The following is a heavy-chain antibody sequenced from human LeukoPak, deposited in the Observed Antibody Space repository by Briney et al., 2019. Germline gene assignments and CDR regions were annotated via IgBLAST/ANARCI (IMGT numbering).Heavy chain of an antibody. D-gene: IGHD3-10*01. J-gene: IGHJ4*02. CDR3: ATDFSYGSGRGDY. CDR1: GYTLTELS. CDR2: FDPEDGET. V-gene: IGHV1-24*01. Sequence: ASVKVSCKVSGYTLTELSMHWVRQAPGKGLEWMGGFDPEDGETIYAQKFQGRVTMTEDTSTDTAYMELSGLRSEDTAVYYCATDFSYGSGRGDYWGQGTLVTVSS.